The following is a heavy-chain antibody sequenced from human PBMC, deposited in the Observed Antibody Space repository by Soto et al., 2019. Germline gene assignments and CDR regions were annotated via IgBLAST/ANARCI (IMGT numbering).Heavy chain of an antibody. Sequence: QVQLVQSGAEVKKPGASVKVSCKASGYTFTSYDINWVRQATGQGLEWMGWMNPNTGNTGYAQKFQGTVPMTRNPPLSTAYMELGSLGSEDTAVYYCARAIPGKFPNWGQGTLVTVSS. J-gene: IGHJ4*02. V-gene: IGHV1-8*01. D-gene: IGHD2-2*02. CDR2: MNPNTGNT. CDR1: GYTFTSYD. CDR3: ARAIPGKFPN.